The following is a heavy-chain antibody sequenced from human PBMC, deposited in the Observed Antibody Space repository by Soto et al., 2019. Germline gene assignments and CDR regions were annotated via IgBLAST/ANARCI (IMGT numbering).Heavy chain of an antibody. CDR2: MNPNSGNT. D-gene: IGHD6-13*01. CDR1: GYTFTSYD. CDR3: ARDFLAAAGFVYGMDV. Sequence: RASVKVSCKASGYTFTSYDINWVRQATGQGLEWMGWMNPNSGNTGYAQKFQGRVTMTRNTYISTAYMELSSLRSKDTAVYYCARDFLAAAGFVYGMDVWGQGTTVTVSS. V-gene: IGHV1-8*01. J-gene: IGHJ6*02.